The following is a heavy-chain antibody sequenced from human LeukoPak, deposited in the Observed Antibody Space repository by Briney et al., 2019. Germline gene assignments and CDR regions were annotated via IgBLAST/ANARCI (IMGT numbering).Heavy chain of an antibody. CDR2: ISYDGSNK. D-gene: IGHD3-9*01. J-gene: IGHJ6*02. V-gene: IGHV3-30*04. Sequence: AGGSLRLSCAASGFTFSSYAMHWVRQAPGKGLEWVAVISYDGSNKYYADSVKGRFTISRDNSKNTLYLQMNSLRAEDTAVYYCARDSVVLRYFDWAYYYYGMDVWGQGTTVTVSS. CDR1: GFTFSSYA. CDR3: ARDSVVLRYFDWAYYYYGMDV.